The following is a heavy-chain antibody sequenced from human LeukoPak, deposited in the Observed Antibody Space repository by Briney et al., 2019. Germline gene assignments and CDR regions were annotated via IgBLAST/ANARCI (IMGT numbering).Heavy chain of an antibody. CDR2: ISSSGETI. V-gene: IGHV3-48*03. CDR1: GFTFSRYE. J-gene: IGHJ4*02. CDR3: ARASGRDGFNTPFEY. D-gene: IGHD5-24*01. Sequence: AGSLRLSCAASGFTFSRYEIHWVRQAPGRGLEWLFYISSSGETIYFANSMKGRFTSSRDNANNSLSLQMNSLRVEDTAIYYCARASGRDGFNTPFEYWGRGTLVTVSS.